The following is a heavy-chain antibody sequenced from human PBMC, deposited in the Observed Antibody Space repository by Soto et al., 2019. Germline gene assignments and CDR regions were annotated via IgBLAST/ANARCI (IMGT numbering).Heavy chain of an antibody. V-gene: IGHV1-69*01. CDR3: ARGAYRGGSTFDY. J-gene: IGHJ4*02. Sequence: QVQLVQSGAEVKKPGSSVMVSCKASGGTFSSYTFSWVRQAPGQGLEWMGGIIPIFKTPHYARKFQGRVTITADESTSTAYMEMSSLRSENTAVYYCARGAYRGGSTFDYWGQGTLVTVSS. CDR1: GGTFSSYT. D-gene: IGHD1-26*01. CDR2: IIPIFKTP.